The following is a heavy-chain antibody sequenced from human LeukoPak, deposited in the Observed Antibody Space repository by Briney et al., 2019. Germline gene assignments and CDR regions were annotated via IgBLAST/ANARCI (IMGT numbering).Heavy chain of an antibody. J-gene: IGHJ4*02. CDR2: IYHSGST. Sequence: PSETLSLTCAVSGYSISSGYYSGWIRQPPGKGLEWIGSIYHSGSTYYNPSLKSRVTISVDTSKNQFSLKLSSVTAADTAVYYCARSYGSGSYTFDYWGQGTLVTVSS. D-gene: IGHD3-10*01. V-gene: IGHV4-38-2*01. CDR3: ARSYGSGSYTFDY. CDR1: GYSISSGYY.